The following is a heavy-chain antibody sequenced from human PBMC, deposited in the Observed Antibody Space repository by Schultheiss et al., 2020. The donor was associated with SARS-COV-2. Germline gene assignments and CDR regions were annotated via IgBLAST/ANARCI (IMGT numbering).Heavy chain of an antibody. J-gene: IGHJ4*02. CDR2: IYYSGST. CDR3: ARGLVAVAEYYFDY. V-gene: IGHV4-59*01. Sequence: SQTLSLTCTVSGGSISSYYWSWIRQPPGKGLEWIGYIYYSGSTNYNPSLKSRVTMSVDTSKNQFSLKLSSVTAADTAVYYCARGLVAVAEYYFDYWGQGTLVTVSS. D-gene: IGHD6-19*01. CDR1: GGSISSYY.